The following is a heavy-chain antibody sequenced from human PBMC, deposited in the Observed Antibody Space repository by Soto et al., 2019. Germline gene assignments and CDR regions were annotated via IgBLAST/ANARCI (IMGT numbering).Heavy chain of an antibody. D-gene: IGHD3-22*01. J-gene: IGHJ3*02. V-gene: IGHV1-69*13. CDR3: ARLRRRGLEIVVVIPHADAFDI. CDR2: IIPIFGAA. CDR1: GCTFSSYA. Sequence: GASVKVSCKASGCTFSSYAISWVRQAPGQGLEWMGGIIPIFGAANYAQKFQGRVTITADESTSTAYMELSSLRSEDTAVYYCARLRRRGLEIVVVIPHADAFDIWGQGTMVTVSS.